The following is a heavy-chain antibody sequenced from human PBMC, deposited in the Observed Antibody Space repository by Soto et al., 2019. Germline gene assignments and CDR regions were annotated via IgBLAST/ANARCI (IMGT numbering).Heavy chain of an antibody. D-gene: IGHD2-8*02. V-gene: IGHV3-13*01. CDR3: VRGVLGPGDYYYGMDV. Sequence: GGSLRLSCTASGFTFNNYDMHWVRQATGKGLEWLSGIGAAGDTYYPGAVNGRFTISRDNARNSLYLQMNSLSAADTAVYYCVRGVLGPGDYYYGMDVWGQVTKVTVSS. CDR1: GFTFNNYD. J-gene: IGHJ6*02. CDR2: IGAAGDT.